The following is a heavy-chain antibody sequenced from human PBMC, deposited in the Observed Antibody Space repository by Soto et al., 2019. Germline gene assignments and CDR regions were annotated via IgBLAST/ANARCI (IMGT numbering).Heavy chain of an antibody. J-gene: IGHJ5*02. CDR2: IDHSGYT. D-gene: IGHD3-3*01. CDR1: GVSFSGYY. V-gene: IGHV4-34*01. CDR3: ARVRDWFDP. Sequence: SETLSLTCAVYGVSFSGYYWNWIRQPPGKGLEWIGEIDHSGYTNYNPSLKSRVTISVDTSKNQFSLRLTSVTAADTAVYYCARVRDWFDPWGQGTLVTVSS.